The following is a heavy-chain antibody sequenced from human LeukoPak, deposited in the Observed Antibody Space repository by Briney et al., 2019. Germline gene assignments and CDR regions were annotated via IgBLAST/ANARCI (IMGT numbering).Heavy chain of an antibody. D-gene: IGHD3-3*01. J-gene: IGHJ4*02. V-gene: IGHV1-2*06. CDR2: INPNSGGT. CDR1: GYTFTGYY. Sequence: ASVKVSCKASGYTFTGYYMHWVRQAPGQGLEWMGRINPNSGGTNYAQKFQGRVTMTRDTSISTAYMELSRLRSDDTAVYYCARGGILDYDFWSGYRNFDYWGQGTLVTVSS. CDR3: ARGGILDYDFWSGYRNFDY.